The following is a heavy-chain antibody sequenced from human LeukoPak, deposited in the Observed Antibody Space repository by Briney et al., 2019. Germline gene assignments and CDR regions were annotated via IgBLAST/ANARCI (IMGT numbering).Heavy chain of an antibody. D-gene: IGHD6-25*01. V-gene: IGHV4-59*08. J-gene: IGHJ5*02. CDR1: GDSISSYN. CDR2: IYYSGST. CDR3: ARAGISSRSGWFDP. Sequence: PSETLSLTCTVSGDSISSYNWRWMRHPPGEGLEWIGYIYYSGSTNYNPALKSRVTILVDTSKNQFSLKLSSVTAADTAVYYCARAGISSRSGWFDPWGQGTLVTVSS.